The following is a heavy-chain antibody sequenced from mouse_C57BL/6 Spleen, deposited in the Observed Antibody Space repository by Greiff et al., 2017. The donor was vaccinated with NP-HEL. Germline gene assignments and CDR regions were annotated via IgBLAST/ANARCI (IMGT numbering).Heavy chain of an antibody. CDR2: IYPGDGDT. J-gene: IGHJ4*01. V-gene: IGHV1-80*01. D-gene: IGHD1-1*01. CDR3: ARIDYGSSYGAMDY. Sequence: QVQLQQSGAELVKPGASVKISCKASGYAFSSYWMNWVKQRPGKGLEWIGQIYPGDGDTNYNGKFKGKATLTADKSSSTAYMQLSSLTSEDSAVYFWARIDYGSSYGAMDYWGQGTSVTVSS. CDR1: GYAFSSYW.